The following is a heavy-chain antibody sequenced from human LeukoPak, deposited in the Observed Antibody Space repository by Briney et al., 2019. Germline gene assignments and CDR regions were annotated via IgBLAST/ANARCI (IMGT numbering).Heavy chain of an antibody. Sequence: PGGSLRLSCAASGFTFSSYAMHWVRQAPGKGLEWVAVIWYDGRNQYYAGSVKGRFTISRDNSKNTLYLQMNSLRAEDTALYYCARTYYHMDVWGKGATVTVSS. CDR2: IWYDGRNQ. CDR3: ARTYYHMDV. J-gene: IGHJ6*03. V-gene: IGHV3-33*01. CDR1: GFTFSSYA.